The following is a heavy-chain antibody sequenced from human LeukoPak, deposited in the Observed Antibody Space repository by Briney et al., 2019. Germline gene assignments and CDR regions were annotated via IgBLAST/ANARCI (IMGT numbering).Heavy chain of an antibody. D-gene: IGHD4-17*01. Sequence: GGSLRLSCAASGFTFSSYSMNWVRQTPGKGLEWVSSISPPSTYIYYADSVKGRFTISRHNSKNTLYLQMNSLRAEDTAVYYCARVRDDYGDFYFDYWGQGTLVTVSS. CDR3: ARVRDDYGDFYFDY. J-gene: IGHJ4*02. CDR1: GFTFSSYS. CDR2: ISPPSTYI. V-gene: IGHV3-21*04.